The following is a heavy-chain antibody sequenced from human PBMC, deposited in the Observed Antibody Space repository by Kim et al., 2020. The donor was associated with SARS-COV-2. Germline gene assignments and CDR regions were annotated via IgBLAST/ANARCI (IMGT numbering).Heavy chain of an antibody. Sequence: SVKVSCKASGGTFSSYAISWVRQAPGQGLEWMGGIIPIFGTANYAQKFQGRVTITADESTSTAYMELSSLRSEDTAVYYCAKGGGYNWNDEFAWYNWFDPWGQGTLVTVSS. V-gene: IGHV1-69*13. CDR2: IIPIFGTA. D-gene: IGHD1-20*01. CDR3: AKGGGYNWNDEFAWYNWFDP. J-gene: IGHJ5*02. CDR1: GGTFSSYA.